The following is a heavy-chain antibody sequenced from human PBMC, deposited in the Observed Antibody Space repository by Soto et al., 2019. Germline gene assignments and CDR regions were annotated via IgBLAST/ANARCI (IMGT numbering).Heavy chain of an antibody. CDR2: LSRGDER. CDR3: ATQSISYTWGV. Sequence: QVQLQESGPGLVKPSETLSLHCTVSCAPITTPKWWAGARLPPGKGLDWIGELSRGDERSSNPSREGRFTVSQDKTNNHFSLKLTSVPAADAAIYYCATQSISYTWGVWGRGTSVTVYS. V-gene: IGHV4-4*02. J-gene: IGHJ6*01. D-gene: IGHD3-16*01. CDR1: CAPITTPKW.